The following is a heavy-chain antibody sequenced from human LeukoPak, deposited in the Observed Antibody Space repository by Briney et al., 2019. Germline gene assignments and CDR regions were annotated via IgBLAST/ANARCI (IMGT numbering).Heavy chain of an antibody. J-gene: IGHJ4*02. CDR3: ARRGILTGYYYFDY. CDR2: IYYSGST. CDR1: GGSISSYY. Sequence: SETLSLTCTVSGGSISSYYWSWIRQPPGKGLEWIGYIYYSGSTNYNPSLKSRVTISVDTSKNQFSLKLSSVTAADTAVYYCARRGILTGYYYFDYWGQGTLVTVSS. V-gene: IGHV4-59*01. D-gene: IGHD3-9*01.